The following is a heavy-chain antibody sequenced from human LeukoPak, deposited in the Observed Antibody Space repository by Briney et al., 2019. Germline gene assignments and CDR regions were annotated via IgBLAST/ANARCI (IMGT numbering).Heavy chain of an antibody. CDR2: ISGSGGST. CDR1: GFTFSSYA. D-gene: IGHD2-2*01. V-gene: IGHV3-23*01. CDR3: AKSRSRYCSSSYYYYGMDV. Sequence: GGSLRLSCAASGFTFSSYAMSWVRQAPGKGLEWVSAISGSGGSTYYADSVKGRFTISRDNSKNTLYLQMNSLRAEDTAVYYCAKSRSRYCSSSYYYYGMDVRGQGTTVTVSS. J-gene: IGHJ6*02.